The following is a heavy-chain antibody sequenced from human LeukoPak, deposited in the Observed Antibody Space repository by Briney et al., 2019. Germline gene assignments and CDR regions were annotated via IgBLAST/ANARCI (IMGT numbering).Heavy chain of an antibody. J-gene: IGHJ6*04. D-gene: IGHD3-3*01. CDR1: GGSISSYY. Sequence: SETLSLTCTVSGGSISSYYWSWIRQPAGKGLEWIGRIYTSGSTNYNPSLKSRVTMSVDTSKNQFSLKLSSVTAADTAVYYCARGALTIFDADYGMDVWGKGTTVTVSS. CDR2: IYTSGST. CDR3: ARGALTIFDADYGMDV. V-gene: IGHV4-4*07.